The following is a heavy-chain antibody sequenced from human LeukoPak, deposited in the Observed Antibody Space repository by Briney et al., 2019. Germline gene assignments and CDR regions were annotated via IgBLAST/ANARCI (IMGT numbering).Heavy chain of an antibody. D-gene: IGHD3-22*01. Sequence: SETLSLTCTVSGDSISSYYWSWIRQPAGKGLDWIGRIYTSGSTNYNPSLKSRVTMSVDTSKNQFSLKLSSVTAADTAVYYCARVAPLVEYYYDSSGYPRVGAFDIWGQGTMVTVSS. V-gene: IGHV4-4*07. J-gene: IGHJ3*02. CDR1: GDSISSYY. CDR2: IYTSGST. CDR3: ARVAPLVEYYYDSSGYPRVGAFDI.